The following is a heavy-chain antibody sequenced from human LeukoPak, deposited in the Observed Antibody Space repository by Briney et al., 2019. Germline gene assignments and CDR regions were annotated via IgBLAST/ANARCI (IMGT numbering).Heavy chain of an antibody. J-gene: IGHJ3*02. D-gene: IGHD1-26*01. V-gene: IGHV4-59*11. CDR1: GGSIRSHY. CDR2: IYYSGST. Sequence: SETLALTCTVSGGSIRSHYWSWIRQPPGKGLEWSGNIYYSGSTNYNPSLKSRVTRSVDTSKNQFSLKLSSVTAADTAVYYCARGGSRGGAFDIWGQGTMVTVSS. CDR3: ARGGSRGGAFDI.